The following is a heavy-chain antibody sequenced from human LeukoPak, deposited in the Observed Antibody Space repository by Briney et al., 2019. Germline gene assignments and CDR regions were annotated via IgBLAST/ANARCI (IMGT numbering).Heavy chain of an antibody. CDR2: MNPNSGNT. D-gene: IGHD1-26*01. Sequence: ASVKVSCKASGYTFTSYDINWLRQATGQGPEWMGWMNPNSGNTGYAQKFQGRVTMTRNTSISTAYMELSSLRSEDTAVYYCARIDQNSGSYSHYWGQGTLVTVSS. CDR1: GYTFTSYD. CDR3: ARIDQNSGSYSHY. J-gene: IGHJ4*02. V-gene: IGHV1-8*01.